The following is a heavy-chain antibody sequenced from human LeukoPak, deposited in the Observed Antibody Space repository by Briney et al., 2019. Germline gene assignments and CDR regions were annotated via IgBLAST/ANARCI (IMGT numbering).Heavy chain of an antibody. D-gene: IGHD3-9*01. CDR1: GGSFSGYY. J-gene: IGHJ4*02. Sequence: SETLSLTCAVYGGSFSGYYLSWIRQPPGKGLEWIGEINHSGSTNYNPSLKSRVTISVDTSKNQFSLKLSSVTAADTAVYYCASGGYDILTGEKRDYWGQGTLVTVSS. CDR3: ASGGYDILTGEKRDY. CDR2: INHSGST. V-gene: IGHV4-34*01.